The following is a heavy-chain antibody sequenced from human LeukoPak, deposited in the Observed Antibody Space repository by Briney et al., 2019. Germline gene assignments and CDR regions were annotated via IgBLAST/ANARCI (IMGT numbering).Heavy chain of an antibody. J-gene: IGHJ4*02. CDR2: ISGSGGST. V-gene: IGHV3-23*01. CDR3: AKDAPVNIVVVPAANS. D-gene: IGHD2-2*01. Sequence: GGSLRLSCAASGLTFSSYAMSWVHQAPGQGLEWVSAISGSGGSTYYADSVKGRFTISRDNSKNTLYLQMNSLRAEDTAVYYCAKDAPVNIVVVPAANSWGQGTLVTVSS. CDR1: GLTFSSYA.